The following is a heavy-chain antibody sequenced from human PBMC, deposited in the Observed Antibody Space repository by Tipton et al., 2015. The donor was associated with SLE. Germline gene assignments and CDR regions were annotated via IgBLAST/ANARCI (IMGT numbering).Heavy chain of an antibody. CDR3: ARGRGIAAAYAFDI. V-gene: IGHV3-74*01. CDR1: GFTFSNYW. CDR2: INRDGRST. D-gene: IGHD6-13*01. J-gene: IGHJ3*02. Sequence: SLRLSCAASGFTFSNYWMHWVRQAPGKGLVWFSHINRDGRSTNYADSVKGRFTISRDNAKNTLYLQMNSLRAEDTAVYFCARGRGIAAAYAFDIWGQGTMVPVSS.